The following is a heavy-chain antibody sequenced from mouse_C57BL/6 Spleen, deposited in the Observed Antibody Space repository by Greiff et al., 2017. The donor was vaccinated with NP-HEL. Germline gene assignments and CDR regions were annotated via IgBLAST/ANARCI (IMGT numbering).Heavy chain of an antibody. J-gene: IGHJ1*03. D-gene: IGHD2-3*01. CDR2: INPNNGGT. CDR1: GYTFTDYN. CDR3: AKGWPYCYFDV. Sequence: EVQLQQSGPELVKPGASVKMSCKASGYTFTDYNMHWVKQSHGKSLEWIGYINPNNGGTSYNQKFKGKATLTVNKSSSTAYMELRSLTSEDSAVYYCAKGWPYCYFDVWGTGTTVTVAS. V-gene: IGHV1-22*01.